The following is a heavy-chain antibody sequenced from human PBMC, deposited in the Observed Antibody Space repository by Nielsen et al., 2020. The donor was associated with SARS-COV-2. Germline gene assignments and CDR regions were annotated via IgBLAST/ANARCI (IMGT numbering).Heavy chain of an antibody. D-gene: IGHD3-10*01. CDR3: AKDGYYGSGP. J-gene: IGHJ5*02. Sequence: SLKISCAASGFTFSNAWMSWVRQAPGKGLEWVSGISWNSGSIGYADSVKGRFTISRDNAKNSLYLQMNSLRAEDTALYYCAKDGYYGSGPWGQGTLVTVSS. CDR2: ISWNSGSI. V-gene: IGHV3-9*01. CDR1: GFTFSNAW.